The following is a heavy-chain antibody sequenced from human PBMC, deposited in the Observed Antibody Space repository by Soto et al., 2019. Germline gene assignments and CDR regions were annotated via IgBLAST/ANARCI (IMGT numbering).Heavy chain of an antibody. D-gene: IGHD2-21*02. CDR2: ITPIFGTP. J-gene: IGHJ6*02. Sequence: SVKVSCQASRVTLSSYAISWMRQAPAQGLEWMGGITPIFGTPHYPQEFQGRVTITADESTSTAYMERSSLRSEDAAVYYCATRLVVTFDLWYYGMDVWSQVTTVTVSS. CDR1: RVTLSSYA. CDR3: ATRLVVTFDLWYYGMDV. V-gene: IGHV1-69*13.